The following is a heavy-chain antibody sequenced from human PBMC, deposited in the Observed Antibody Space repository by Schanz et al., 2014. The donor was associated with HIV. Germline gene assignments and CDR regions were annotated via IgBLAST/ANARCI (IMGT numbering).Heavy chain of an antibody. CDR2: ISWNSGSI. V-gene: IGHV3-9*01. CDR1: GFIFNDFA. D-gene: IGHD4-4*01. Sequence: EVQLVESGGGLLQPGRSLRLSCAASGFIFNDFAMHWVRQAPGKGLEWVSTISWNSGSIAYADSVKGRFTISRDNAKNSLYLQMNSLRAEDTAVYYCARDRLHPGNGMDVWGQGTTVTVSS. CDR3: ARDRLHPGNGMDV. J-gene: IGHJ6*02.